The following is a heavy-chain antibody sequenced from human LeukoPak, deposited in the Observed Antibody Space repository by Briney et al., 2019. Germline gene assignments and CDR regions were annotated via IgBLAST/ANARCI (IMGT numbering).Heavy chain of an antibody. J-gene: IGHJ4*02. CDR2: ISSSSSYI. V-gene: IGHV3-21*04. CDR3: AKAYRSWELLHSGFDY. Sequence: PGGSLRLSCAASGFTFSSYSMNWVRQAPGKGLEWVSSISSSSSYIYYADSVKGRFTISRDNAKNSLYLQMNSLRAEDTALYYCAKAYRSWELLHSGFDYWGQGTLVTVSS. D-gene: IGHD1-26*01. CDR1: GFTFSSYS.